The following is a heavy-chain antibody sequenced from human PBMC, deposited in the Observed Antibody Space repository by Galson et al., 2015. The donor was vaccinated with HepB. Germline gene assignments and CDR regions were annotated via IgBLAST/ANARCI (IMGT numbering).Heavy chain of an antibody. D-gene: IGHD2-15*01. Sequence: SLRLSCAASGFTFSSYSMNWVRQAPGKGLEWVSSISSSSSYIYYADSVKGRFTISRDNAKNSLYLQMNSLRAEDTAVYYCARDYSVREYWSGGSCYFPPAWGQGTLVTVSS. CDR3: ARDYSVREYWSGGSCYFPPA. J-gene: IGHJ4*02. CDR2: ISSSSSYI. CDR1: GFTFSSYS. V-gene: IGHV3-21*01.